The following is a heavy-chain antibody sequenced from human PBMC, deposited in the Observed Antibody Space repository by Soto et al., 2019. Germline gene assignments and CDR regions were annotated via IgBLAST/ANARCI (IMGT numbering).Heavy chain of an antibody. D-gene: IGHD2-8*01. CDR1: GGSISSYY. J-gene: IGHJ6*03. V-gene: IGHV4-59*01. CDR3: ARVYSGWYHYYMAV. CDR2: IYYSGST. Sequence: PSETLSLACTVSGGSISSYYWSWIRQPPGKGLEWIGYIYYSGSTNYNPSLKSRVTISVDTSKNQFSLKLSSVTAADTAVYYCARVYSGWYHYYMAVWGKGTTVTVSS.